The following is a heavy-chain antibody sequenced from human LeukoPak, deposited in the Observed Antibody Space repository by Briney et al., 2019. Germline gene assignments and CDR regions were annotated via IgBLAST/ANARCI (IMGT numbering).Heavy chain of an antibody. V-gene: IGHV3-74*01. CDR1: GFTFTNYW. Sequence: GGSLRLSCAASGFTFTNYWMNWVRQAPGKGLVWVSRISSDGSSTSYADSVKGRFTISRDNAKNTLYLQMSSLRAEDTAVYYCVGGYSFGPYGMDVWGQGTTVTVSS. CDR3: VGGYSFGPYGMDV. D-gene: IGHD2-15*01. J-gene: IGHJ6*02. CDR2: ISSDGSST.